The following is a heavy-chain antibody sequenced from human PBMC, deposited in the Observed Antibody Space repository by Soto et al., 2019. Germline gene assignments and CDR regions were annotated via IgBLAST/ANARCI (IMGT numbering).Heavy chain of an antibody. D-gene: IGHD4-4*01. V-gene: IGHV4-34*01. Sequence: QVHLQQWGAGLLKPSETLSLTCAISGGSFSVYYWNWIRQSPGKGLEWIGEVNHAGSSNYNPSLRSRVTISVDTSKNHFPQKLSSVTAADTAVYFCARDSTRRGACDIWGQGTMVTVSS. CDR2: VNHAGSS. J-gene: IGHJ3*02. CDR3: ARDSTRRGACDI. CDR1: GGSFSVYY.